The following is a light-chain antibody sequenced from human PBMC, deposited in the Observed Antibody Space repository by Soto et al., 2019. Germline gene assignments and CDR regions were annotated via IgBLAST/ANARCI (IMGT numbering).Light chain of an antibody. Sequence: DIVMTQSPLSLSVTPGEPASISCRSSQSLLFSNGKNYLDWYLQKPGQSPQLLISLASNRASGVPDRFSGSGSGPDFTLKIKRVEAEDLGVYVCMQPLQPPFTFGPGTKLHIK. V-gene: IGKV2-28*01. J-gene: IGKJ3*01. CDR3: MQPLQPPFT. CDR2: LAS. CDR1: QSLLFSNGKNY.